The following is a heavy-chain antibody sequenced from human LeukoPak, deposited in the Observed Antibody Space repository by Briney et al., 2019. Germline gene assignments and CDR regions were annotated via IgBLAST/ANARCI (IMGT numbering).Heavy chain of an antibody. D-gene: IGHD1/OR15-1a*01. CDR1: GGSIGTYY. CDR3: VRDRHWTNDWVFDY. V-gene: IGHV4-59*01. Sequence: SETLPLTCTVSGGSIGTYYWSWIRQPPGKGLEWIGYIYYNGYTDYNPSLKSRVTISLHTSKNQFSLKLSSVNAADTAVYYCVRDRHWTNDWVFDYWGQGTLVTVSS. CDR2: IYYNGYT. J-gene: IGHJ4*02.